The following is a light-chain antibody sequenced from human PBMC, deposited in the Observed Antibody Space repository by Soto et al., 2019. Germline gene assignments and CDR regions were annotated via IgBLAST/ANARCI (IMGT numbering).Light chain of an antibody. CDR2: EVR. J-gene: IGLJ1*01. CDR1: SSDVGGYDF. Sequence: SALTQPASVSGSVGQSITISCTGTSSDVGGYDFVSWYQYHSGKAPKLIIYEVRTRPSGVSDRFSGSKSGNTASLTISGLQAEDEADYYCSSYTSDWGVFGTGTKLTVL. CDR3: SSYTSDWGV. V-gene: IGLV2-14*01.